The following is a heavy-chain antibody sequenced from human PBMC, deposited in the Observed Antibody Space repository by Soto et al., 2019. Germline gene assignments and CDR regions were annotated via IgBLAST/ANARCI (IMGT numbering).Heavy chain of an antibody. V-gene: IGHV4-31*03. Sequence: PSETLSLTCTVSGGSISSGGYYWSWIRQHPGKGLEWIGYIYYSGSTYYNPSLKSRVTISVDTSKNQFSLKLSSVTAADTAVYYCARGPHVVHFDYCGQGTLVTVSS. CDR1: GGSISSGGYY. CDR3: ARGPHVVHFDY. J-gene: IGHJ4*02. D-gene: IGHD2-21*01. CDR2: IYYSGST.